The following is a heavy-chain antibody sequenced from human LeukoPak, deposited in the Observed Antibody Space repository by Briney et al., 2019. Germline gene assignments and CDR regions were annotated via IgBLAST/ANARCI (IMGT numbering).Heavy chain of an antibody. Sequence: GGSLRLSCAASGFTFSSYAMSWVRQAPGKGLEWVSAISGSGGSTYYADSVKGRFTISRDNSKNTLYLQMNSLRAEDTAVYYCAKEESIAVASYNWFDPWGLGTLVTVSS. CDR1: GFTFSSYA. CDR2: ISGSGGST. V-gene: IGHV3-23*01. J-gene: IGHJ5*02. CDR3: AKEESIAVASYNWFDP. D-gene: IGHD6-19*01.